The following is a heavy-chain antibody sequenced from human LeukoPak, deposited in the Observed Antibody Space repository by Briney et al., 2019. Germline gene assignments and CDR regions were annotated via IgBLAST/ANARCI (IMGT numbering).Heavy chain of an antibody. CDR3: ARGTSDGMFDY. Sequence: SETLSLTCAVYGGSFSGYYWSWIRQPPGKGLEWIGEINHSGSTNYNPSLKSRVTISVDTSKNQFSLKLSSVTAADTAVYYCARGTSDGMFDYWGQGTPVTVSS. J-gene: IGHJ4*02. V-gene: IGHV4-34*01. CDR1: GGSFSGYY. CDR2: INHSGST.